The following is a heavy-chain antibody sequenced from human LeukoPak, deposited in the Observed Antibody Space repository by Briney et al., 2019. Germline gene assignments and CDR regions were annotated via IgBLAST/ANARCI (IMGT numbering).Heavy chain of an antibody. D-gene: IGHD3-10*02. Sequence: GGSLRLSCAASGFTFNTYSMNWVRQAPGKGLEWISYISESSDTIYYADSVKGRFTISRDNAKNSLYLQMNSLRAEDTAVYYCAELGITMIGGVWGKGTTVTISS. CDR1: GFTFNTYS. J-gene: IGHJ6*04. V-gene: IGHV3-48*04. CDR3: AELGITMIGGV. CDR2: ISESSDTI.